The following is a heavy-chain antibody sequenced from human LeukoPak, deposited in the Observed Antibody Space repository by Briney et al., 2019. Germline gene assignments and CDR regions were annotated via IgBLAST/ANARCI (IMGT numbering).Heavy chain of an antibody. Sequence: PSETLSLTCTVSGGSISSSSYYWGWIRQPPGKGLEWIGSIYYSGSTYYNPSLKSRVTISVDTSKNQFSLKLSSVTAADTAVYYCARHVYGRGVPAAIPEHWGQGTLVTVSS. V-gene: IGHV4-39*01. CDR2: IYYSGST. CDR3: ARHVYGRGVPAAIPEH. CDR1: GGSISSSSYY. D-gene: IGHD2-2*02. J-gene: IGHJ1*01.